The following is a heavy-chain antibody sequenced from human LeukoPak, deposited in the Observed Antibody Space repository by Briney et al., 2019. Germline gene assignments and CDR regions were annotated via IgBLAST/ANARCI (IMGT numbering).Heavy chain of an antibody. CDR3: ARDYTFGSGSYDY. J-gene: IGHJ4*02. V-gene: IGHV3-53*01. Sequence: GGSLRLSCAASGFTVSSNYMTWVRQAPGKGLEWVSVIYSGGTTYYADSVKSRFTISRDNSKNTLYLQMSSLRVEDTAVYYCARDYTFGSGSYDYWGQGTLVTVSS. CDR1: GFTVSSNY. D-gene: IGHD3-10*01. CDR2: IYSGGTT.